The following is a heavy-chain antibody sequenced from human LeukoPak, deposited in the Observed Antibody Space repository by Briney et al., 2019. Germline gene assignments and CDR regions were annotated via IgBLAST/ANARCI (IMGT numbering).Heavy chain of an antibody. CDR3: ARRSGCSTPECYISGRDYFDY. D-gene: IGHD2-15*01. CDR1: GGTSKNYA. Sequence: ASVKVSCKASGGTSKNYAITWVRQAPGQGLEWLGGIPIFGTPSYAQKLQGRVTFTADASTATAYMELANLRSEDTAMYYCARRSGCSTPECYISGRDYFDYWGLGTLVAVST. CDR2: IPIFGTP. V-gene: IGHV1-69*13. J-gene: IGHJ4*02.